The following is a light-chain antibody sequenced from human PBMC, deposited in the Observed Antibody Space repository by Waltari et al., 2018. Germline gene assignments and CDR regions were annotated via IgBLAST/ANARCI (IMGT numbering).Light chain of an antibody. CDR3: QQYDNYWT. V-gene: IGKV1-5*03. CDR2: RAS. CDR1: QSITNW. J-gene: IGKJ1*01. Sequence: DIQMTQSPSTLSASVGDRVTITCRASQSITNWLAWYQQKPGQAPKLLIYRASNLESGVPSRFSGSGSGTEFTLTISSLQPDDFATYYCQQYDNYWTCGQGTKVEIK.